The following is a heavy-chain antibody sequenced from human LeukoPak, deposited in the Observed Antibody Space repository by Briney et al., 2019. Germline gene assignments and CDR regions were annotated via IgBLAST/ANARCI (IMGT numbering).Heavy chain of an antibody. V-gene: IGHV3-21*01. CDR3: ARGGSYRDFDY. CDR1: GFTFSSYE. J-gene: IGHJ4*02. CDR2: ISSSSSYI. Sequence: GGSLRLSCAASGFTFSSYEMNWVRQAPGKGLEWVSSISSSSSYIYYADSVKGRFTISRDNAKNSLYLQMNSLRAEDTAVYYCARGGSYRDFDYWGQGTLVTVSS. D-gene: IGHD1-26*01.